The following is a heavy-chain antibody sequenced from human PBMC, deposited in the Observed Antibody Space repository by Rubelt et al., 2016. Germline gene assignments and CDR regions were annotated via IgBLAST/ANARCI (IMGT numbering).Heavy chain of an antibody. V-gene: IGHV1-2*02. J-gene: IGHJ4*02. D-gene: IGHD5/OR15-5a*01. Sequence: QVLLTQSGAELKKPGASVRVSCKASGYTFSDYYIHWVRQAPGRGLEWVGWIFPNDGATNYAQKFQGRVTMTRDTSISTVYMELTGLKSADTAVYYCARNNIYAYFDFWGPGSLVTVSS. CDR2: IFPNDGAT. CDR1: GYTFSDYY. CDR3: ARNNIYAYFDF.